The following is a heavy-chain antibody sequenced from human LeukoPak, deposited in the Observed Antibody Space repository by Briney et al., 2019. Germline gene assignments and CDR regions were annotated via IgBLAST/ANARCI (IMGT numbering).Heavy chain of an antibody. D-gene: IGHD3-22*01. CDR1: GFTFSAYA. CDR3: AKAPYYYDSSGVDY. J-gene: IGHJ4*02. CDR2: VSGSGGST. Sequence: GGSLRLSCAASGFTFSAYAMSWVRQAPGKGLKWVSAVSGSGGSTYYADSVKGRFTISRDNSKNTLYLQMNSLRAEDTAVYYCAKAPYYYDSSGVDYWGQGTQVTVSS. V-gene: IGHV3-23*01.